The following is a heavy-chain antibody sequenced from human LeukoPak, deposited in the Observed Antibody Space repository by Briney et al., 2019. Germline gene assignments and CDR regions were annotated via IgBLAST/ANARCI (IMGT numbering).Heavy chain of an antibody. CDR2: IYYSGST. CDR3: AQLVGLLFDP. J-gene: IGHJ5*02. V-gene: IGHV4-59*01. Sequence: KPSETLSLTCTVSSGSISSYYWSWIRQPPGKGLEWIGYIYYSGSTNYNPSLKSRVTISVDTSKNQFSLKLSSVTAADTAVYYCAQLVGLLFDPWGQGTLVTVSS. D-gene: IGHD3-3*01. CDR1: SGSISSYY.